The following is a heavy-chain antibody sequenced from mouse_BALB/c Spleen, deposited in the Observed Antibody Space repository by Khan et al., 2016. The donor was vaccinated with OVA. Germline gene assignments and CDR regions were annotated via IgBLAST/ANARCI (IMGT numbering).Heavy chain of an antibody. V-gene: IGHV1-69*02. J-gene: IGHJ2*01. CDR2: IYPSDSYT. CDR3: TADLPMDH. D-gene: IGHD1-1*02. Sequence: QVQLQQSGAELVRPGASVKLSCKASGYTFTTYWINWVKQRPGQGLEWIGNIYPSDSYTNYNQKFKDKATLTVDKFSSTAYMHLSSPTSEDSAVYYSTADLPMDHWGQGTTLTVSS. CDR1: GYTFTTYW.